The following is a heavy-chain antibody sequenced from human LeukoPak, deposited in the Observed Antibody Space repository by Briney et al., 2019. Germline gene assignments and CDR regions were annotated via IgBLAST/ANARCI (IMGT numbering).Heavy chain of an antibody. V-gene: IGHV3-49*04. CDR1: GFTFGDYA. J-gene: IGHJ4*02. D-gene: IGHD3-22*01. CDR2: IRSRAYGGTT. Sequence: GGSLRLSCTASGFTFGDYAMSWVRQAPGKGLEWVGFIRSRAYGGTTEYAASVKGRFTISRDDSKSIAYLQMNSLKTEDTAVYYCTRDLDDSSGYYYVAVSWGQGTLVTVSP. CDR3: TRDLDDSSGYYYVAVS.